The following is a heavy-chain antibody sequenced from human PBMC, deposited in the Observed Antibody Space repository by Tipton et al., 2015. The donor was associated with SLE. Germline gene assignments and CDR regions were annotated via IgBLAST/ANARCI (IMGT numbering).Heavy chain of an antibody. CDR2: IYYSGST. CDR1: AGSISSYY. J-gene: IGHJ5*02. D-gene: IGHD2-8*02. Sequence: TLSLTCTVPAGSISSYYWSWIRQPPGKGLEWIGDIYYSGSTNYNPSLKSRVTISIDTSKNHFSLKLSSVTAADTAVYYCARQSYPGLVVYAHNWFDPWGQGTLVTVSS. V-gene: IGHV4-59*08. CDR3: ARQSYPGLVVYAHNWFDP.